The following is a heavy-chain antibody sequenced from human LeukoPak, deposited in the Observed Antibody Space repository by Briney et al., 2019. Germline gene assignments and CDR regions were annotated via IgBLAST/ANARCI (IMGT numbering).Heavy chain of an antibody. Sequence: PGGSLRLSCTVSGFTVSSNSMSWVRQAPGEGLEWVAFIRYDGSNKYYADSVKGRFTISRDNSKNTLYLQMNSLRAEDTAVYYCAKDSYGSGSYYSYYYYYYMDVWGKGTTVTISS. CDR1: GFTVSSNS. CDR2: IRYDGSNK. CDR3: AKDSYGSGSYYSYYYYYYMDV. V-gene: IGHV3-30*02. D-gene: IGHD3-10*01. J-gene: IGHJ6*03.